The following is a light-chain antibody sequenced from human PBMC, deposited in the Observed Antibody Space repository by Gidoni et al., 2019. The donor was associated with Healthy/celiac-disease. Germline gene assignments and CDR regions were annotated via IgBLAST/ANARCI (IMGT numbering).Light chain of an antibody. CDR2: DAS. J-gene: IGKJ1*01. V-gene: IGKV1-5*01. Sequence: DIQMTQSPSTLSASVGDRVTITCRASQSISSWLAWYQPKPGKAPKLLIYDASSLESGVPSRFIASGSGADVSRTVCSLQPGGFATDYCEQYNSYSPRTFGQGTKVEIK. CDR1: QSISSW. CDR3: EQYNSYSPRT.